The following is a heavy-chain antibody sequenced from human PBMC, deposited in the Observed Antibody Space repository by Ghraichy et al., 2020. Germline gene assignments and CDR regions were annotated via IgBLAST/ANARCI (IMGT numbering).Heavy chain of an antibody. V-gene: IGHV5-51*01. CDR1: GYSFTSYW. CDR3: ARHGSYRSDYYYGMDV. J-gene: IGHJ6*02. Sequence: GESLNISCKGSGYSFTSYWIGWVRQMPGKGLEWMGIIYPGDSDTRYSPSFQGQVTISADKSISTAYLQWSSLKASDTAMYYCARHGSYRSDYYYGMDVWGQGTTVTVSS. CDR2: IYPGDSDT. D-gene: IGHD1-26*01.